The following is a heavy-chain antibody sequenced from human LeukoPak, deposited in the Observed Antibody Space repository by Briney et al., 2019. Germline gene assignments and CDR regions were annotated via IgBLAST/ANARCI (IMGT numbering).Heavy chain of an antibody. CDR1: GFTFSNYW. CDR2: INSDGSST. J-gene: IGHJ4*02. D-gene: IGHD6-13*01. CDR3: ARAGRYSSSWEVY. V-gene: IGHV3-74*01. Sequence: HPGGSLRLSCAASGFTFSNYWMHWVRQAPGKGLVWVSRINSDGSSTSYADSVKGRFTISRDNAKNTLYLQMNSLRAEDTAVYYCARAGRYSSSWEVYWGQGTLVTVSS.